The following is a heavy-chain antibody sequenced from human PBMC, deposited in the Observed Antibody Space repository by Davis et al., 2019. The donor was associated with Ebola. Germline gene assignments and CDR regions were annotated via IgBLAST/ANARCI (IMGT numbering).Heavy chain of an antibody. CDR2: IRSKANSYAT. CDR1: GFTFSGSA. V-gene: IGHV3-73*01. J-gene: IGHJ4*02. Sequence: PGGSLRLSCAASGFTFSGSAMHWVRQASGKRLEWVGRIRSKANSYATAYAASVKGRFTISRDDSKNTAYLQMNSLKTEDTAVFYCAEGGTNNFLGANWGQGTLVTVSS. D-gene: IGHD2-8*01. CDR3: AEGGTNNFLGAN.